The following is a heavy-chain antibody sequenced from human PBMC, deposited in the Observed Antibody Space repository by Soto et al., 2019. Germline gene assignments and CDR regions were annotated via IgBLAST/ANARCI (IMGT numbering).Heavy chain of an antibody. CDR1: GYTFTSYY. V-gene: IGHV1-46*01. CDR3: ARGRRVLGYCSGGSCYPQDY. Sequence: QVQLVQSGAEVKKPGASVKVSCKASGYTFTSYYMHWVRQAPGQGLECMGIINPSGGSTSYAQKFQGRVTMTRDTSTSTVYMELSSLRSEDTAVYYCARGRRVLGYCSGGSCYPQDYWGQGTLVTVSS. CDR2: INPSGGST. D-gene: IGHD2-15*01. J-gene: IGHJ4*02.